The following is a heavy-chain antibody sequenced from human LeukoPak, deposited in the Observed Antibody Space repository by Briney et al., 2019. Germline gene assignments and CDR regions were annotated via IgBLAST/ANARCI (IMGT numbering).Heavy chain of an antibody. Sequence: SQTLSLTCAVSEDSVSGNIVAWNWIRQSPSRGLEWLGRTYRGSSYYAPSMKSRITISPATSKNQFSLRLNSVTPEDTAVYYCARGQYSAFDIWGQGTLVTVSS. CDR3: ARGQYSAFDI. V-gene: IGHV6-1*01. CDR2: TYRGSS. CDR1: EDSVSGNIVA. J-gene: IGHJ3*02. D-gene: IGHD2/OR15-2a*01.